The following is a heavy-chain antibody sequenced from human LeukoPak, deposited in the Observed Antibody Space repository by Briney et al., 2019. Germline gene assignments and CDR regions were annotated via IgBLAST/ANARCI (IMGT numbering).Heavy chain of an antibody. CDR1: GYTFTSYG. D-gene: IGHD2-2*01. V-gene: IGHV1-18*01. CDR2: ISAYNGDT. J-gene: IGHJ4*02. Sequence: ASVTVSCKASGYTFTSYGISWVRQAPGQGLEWMGWISAYNGDTNFPQKLQGRVTMTTDTSTSTAYMELRSLRSDDTAVYYCARDLYCSNNICYYDSRHHDYWGQGTLVTVSS. CDR3: ARDLYCSNNICYYDSRHHDY.